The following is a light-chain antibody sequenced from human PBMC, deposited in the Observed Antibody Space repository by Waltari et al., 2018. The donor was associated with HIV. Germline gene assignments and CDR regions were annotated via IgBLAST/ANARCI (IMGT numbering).Light chain of an antibody. Sequence: QSALTQPRSVSGSPGQSVTISCTGTSSDVGGYNYVSWYQQHPGKAPKLMIYDVSKRPSGVRDLFSGSKCVNAASLTISGLQAEDEADYYCCSYAGSYTFVFGGGTKLTVL. V-gene: IGLV2-11*01. CDR2: DVS. CDR1: SSDVGGYNY. J-gene: IGLJ2*01. CDR3: CSYAGSYTFV.